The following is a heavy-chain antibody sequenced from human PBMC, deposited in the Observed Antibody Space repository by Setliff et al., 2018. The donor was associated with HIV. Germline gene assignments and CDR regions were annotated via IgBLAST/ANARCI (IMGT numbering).Heavy chain of an antibody. D-gene: IGHD3-16*02. J-gene: IGHJ3*02. V-gene: IGHV4-59*12. CDR3: AREIVRVALDI. CDR2: IYSSGST. Sequence: SETLSLTCTVSGGSISGYYWNWIRQPPGKGLEWIGYIYSSGSTNYNPSLKSRLSISIDTSKNQFYLQLNSVTAADTSVFYCAREIVRVALDIWGPGTAVTVSS. CDR1: GGSISGYY.